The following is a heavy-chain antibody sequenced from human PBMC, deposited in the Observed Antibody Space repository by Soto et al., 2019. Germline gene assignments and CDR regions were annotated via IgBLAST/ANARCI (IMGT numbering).Heavy chain of an antibody. V-gene: IGHV1-18*01. CDR2: ISAYNGNT. D-gene: IGHD6-19*01. CDR1: GYTFTSYG. CDR3: ARDIGVAGLDAFDI. J-gene: IGHJ3*02. Sequence: VKVSCKASGYTFTSYGISWVRQAPGQGLEWMGWISAYNGNTNYAQKLQGRVTMTTDTSTSTAYMELRSLRSDDTAVYYCARDIGVAGLDAFDIWGQGTMVTVSS.